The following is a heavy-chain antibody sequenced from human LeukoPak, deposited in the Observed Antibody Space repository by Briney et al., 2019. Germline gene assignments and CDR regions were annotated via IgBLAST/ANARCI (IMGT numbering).Heavy chain of an antibody. CDR3: AKAGQDIAVAGTLDY. J-gene: IGHJ4*02. V-gene: IGHV3-43*01. D-gene: IGHD6-19*01. Sequence: GGSLRLSCAASGFTFDDHTMHWVRKAPGKGLEWVSLITWDGGSTYYADSVKGRFTISRDNSKNSLYLQMNSLRTEDTALYYCAKAGQDIAVAGTLDYWGQGTLVTVSS. CDR1: GFTFDDHT. CDR2: ITWDGGST.